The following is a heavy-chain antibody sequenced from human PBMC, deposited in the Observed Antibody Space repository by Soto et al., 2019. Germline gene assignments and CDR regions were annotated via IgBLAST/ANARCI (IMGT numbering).Heavy chain of an antibody. CDR1: GLTFSSYS. CDR3: ARLSTGNPYYYYGMDV. Sequence: EVQLVESGGGLVKPGGSLRLSCAASGLTFSSYSMNWVRQAPGKGLEWVSSISSSSSYIYYADSVKGRFTISRDNAKNSLYLQMNSLRAEDTAVYYCARLSTGNPYYYYGMDVWGQGTTVTVSS. J-gene: IGHJ6*02. D-gene: IGHD1-1*01. V-gene: IGHV3-21*01. CDR2: ISSSSSYI.